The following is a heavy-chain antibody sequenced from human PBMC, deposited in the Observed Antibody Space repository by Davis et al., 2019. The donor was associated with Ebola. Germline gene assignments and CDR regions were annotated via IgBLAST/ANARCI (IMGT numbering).Heavy chain of an antibody. CDR3: ARSSTSSKKHWFDP. V-gene: IGHV1-18*01. CDR2: ISAYNGNT. D-gene: IGHD2-2*01. Sequence: ASVKVSCKASGGTFSSYAISWVRQAPGQGLEWMGWISAYNGNTNYAQKLQGRVTMTTDTSTSTAYMELRSLRSDDTAVYYCARSSTSSKKHWFDPWGQGTLVTVSS. J-gene: IGHJ5*02. CDR1: GGTFSSYA.